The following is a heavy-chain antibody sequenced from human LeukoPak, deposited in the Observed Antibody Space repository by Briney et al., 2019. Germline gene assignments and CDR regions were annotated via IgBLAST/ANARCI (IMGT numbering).Heavy chain of an antibody. CDR1: GFTFSSSE. CDR2: ISSGGSTI. Sequence: GGSLRLPCAASGFTFSSSELNWVRQAPGKGLEWLSYISSGGSTIYYADSVKGRFTISRDNAKKSLSLQMNSLRAEDTAVYYCASQITIFGGGKYFDYWGQGTLVTVSS. D-gene: IGHD3-3*01. V-gene: IGHV3-48*03. J-gene: IGHJ4*02. CDR3: ASQITIFGGGKYFDY.